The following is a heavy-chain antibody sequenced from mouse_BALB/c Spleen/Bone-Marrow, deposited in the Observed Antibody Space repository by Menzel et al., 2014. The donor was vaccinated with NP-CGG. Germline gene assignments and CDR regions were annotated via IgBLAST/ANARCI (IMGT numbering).Heavy chain of an antibody. CDR3: TRQGFAC. V-gene: IGHV1-9*01. J-gene: IGHJ3*01. Sequence: QVQLKESGPELMKPGASVKISCEATGYTFSSYWIEWVKQRPGHGLEWIGEILPGSGNTHYNEKFKGKATFTADTSSNTAYMQLSSLTSEDSAVYYCTRQGFACWGQGTLVTVSA. CDR1: GYTFSSYW. CDR2: ILPGSGNT.